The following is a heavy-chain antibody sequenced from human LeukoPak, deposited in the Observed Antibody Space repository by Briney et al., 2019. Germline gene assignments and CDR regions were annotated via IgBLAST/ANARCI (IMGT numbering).Heavy chain of an antibody. D-gene: IGHD6-13*01. CDR2: ISSRRSYI. J-gene: IGHJ5*02. CDR3: ARVPHGSGYSSSWYPRWFDP. CDR1: GFTFSSYS. Sequence: GGSLRLSCAASGFTFSSYSMNWVRQAPGKGLEWVSSISSRRSYIYYADSVKGRFTISRDNAKNSLYLQMNSLRAEDTAVYYCARVPHGSGYSSSWYPRWFDPWGQGTLVTVSS. V-gene: IGHV3-21*01.